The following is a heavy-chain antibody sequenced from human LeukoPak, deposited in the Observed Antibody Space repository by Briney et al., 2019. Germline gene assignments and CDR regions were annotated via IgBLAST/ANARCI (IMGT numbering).Heavy chain of an antibody. V-gene: IGHV4-39*01. CDR3: ARGYLDVVPAAIQWFDP. CDR2: IYYSGST. Sequence: SETLSLTCTVSGGSISSSSYYWGWIRQPPGKGLEWIGSIYYSGSTYYNPSLKSRVTISVDTSKNQFSLKLSSVTAADTAVYYCARGYLDVVPAAIQWFDPWGQGTLVTVSS. CDR1: GGSISSSSYY. D-gene: IGHD2-2*02. J-gene: IGHJ5*02.